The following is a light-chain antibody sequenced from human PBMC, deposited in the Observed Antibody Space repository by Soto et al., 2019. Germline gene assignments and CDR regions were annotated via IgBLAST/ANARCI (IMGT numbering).Light chain of an antibody. J-gene: IGLJ2*01. CDR2: GNS. CDR3: QSYDSSLSVYVV. V-gene: IGLV1-40*01. Sequence: QSVLTQPPSVSGAPGQRVTISCTGSSSNIGAGYDVHWYQQLPGTAPKLLIYGNSNRPSGVPDRFSGSKSGTSACLAITGLQAEDEADYYCQSYDSSLSVYVVFGGGTKVTVL. CDR1: SSNIGAGYD.